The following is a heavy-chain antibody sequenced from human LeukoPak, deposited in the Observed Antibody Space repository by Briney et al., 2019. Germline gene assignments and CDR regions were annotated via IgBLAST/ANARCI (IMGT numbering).Heavy chain of an antibody. J-gene: IGHJ6*02. CDR3: ARLWAWGGYDSSLPNPMDV. V-gene: IGHV5-51*01. CDR1: GYSFTSYW. D-gene: IGHD5-12*01. Sequence: KAGESLKISCKGFGYSFTSYWIGWVRQMPGKGLEWMGIIYPGDSDTRYSPSFQGQVTISADKSISTAYLQWSSLKASDTAMYYCARLWAWGGYDSSLPNPMDVWGQGTTVTVSS. CDR2: IYPGDSDT.